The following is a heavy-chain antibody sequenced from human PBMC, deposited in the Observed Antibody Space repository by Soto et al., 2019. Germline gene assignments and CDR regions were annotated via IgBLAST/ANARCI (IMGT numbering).Heavy chain of an antibody. CDR3: ARSRRGDFDP. CDR1: GGSISSYY. Sequence: SETLSLTCTVSGGSISSYYWSWIRQPPGKGLEWIGYIYHSGSTNYNPSLKSRVTISVDTSKNQFSLKLSSVTAADTAVYYCARSRRGDFDPWGQGTLVTVSS. CDR2: IYHSGST. D-gene: IGHD3-10*01. J-gene: IGHJ5*02. V-gene: IGHV4-59*01.